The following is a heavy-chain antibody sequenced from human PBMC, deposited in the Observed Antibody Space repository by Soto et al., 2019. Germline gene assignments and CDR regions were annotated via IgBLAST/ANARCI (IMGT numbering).Heavy chain of an antibody. CDR1: GFTFSNAW. D-gene: IGHD3-3*01. CDR2: IKSKTDGGTT. J-gene: IGHJ6*02. CDR3: TTDPTPRYYDFWSGSGPEDYYYGMDV. Sequence: GSLRLSCAASGFTFSNAWMSWVRQAPGKGLEWVGRIKSKTDGGTTDYAAPVKGRFTISRDDSKNTLYLQMNSLKTEDTAVYYRTTDPTPRYYDFWSGSGPEDYYYGMDVWGQGTTVTVSS. V-gene: IGHV3-15*01.